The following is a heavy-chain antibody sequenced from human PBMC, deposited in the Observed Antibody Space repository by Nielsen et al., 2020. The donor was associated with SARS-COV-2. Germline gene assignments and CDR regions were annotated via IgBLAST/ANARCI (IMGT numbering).Heavy chain of an antibody. V-gene: IGHV3-30-3*01. CDR1: GFTFSSYA. CDR2: ISYDGSNK. Sequence: GESLKISCAASGFTFSSYAMHWVRQAPGKGLEWVAVISYDGSNKYYADSVKGRFTISRDNSKNTLYLQMNSLRAEDTAVYYCARDVDDSREIDYWGQGTLVTVSS. D-gene: IGHD3-22*01. CDR3: ARDVDDSREIDY. J-gene: IGHJ4*02.